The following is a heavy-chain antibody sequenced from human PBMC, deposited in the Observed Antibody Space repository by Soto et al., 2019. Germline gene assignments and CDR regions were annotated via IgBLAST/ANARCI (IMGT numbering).Heavy chain of an antibody. V-gene: IGHV3-66*01. CDR2: IYSGGST. Sequence: EVQLVESGGGLVQPGGSLRLSCAASGFTVSSNYMSWVRHAPGKGLEWVSVIYSGGSTYYADSVKGRFTISRDNSKNTLDRQMNSLRAEDTAVYYCARDQVGVAWGYWGQGTLVTVSS. CDR1: GFTVSSNY. D-gene: IGHD2-21*01. J-gene: IGHJ4*02. CDR3: ARDQVGVAWGY.